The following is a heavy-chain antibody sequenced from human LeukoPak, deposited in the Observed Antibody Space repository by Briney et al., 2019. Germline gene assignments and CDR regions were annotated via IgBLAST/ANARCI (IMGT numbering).Heavy chain of an antibody. J-gene: IGHJ4*02. CDR3: ARDGTYYYDSSGYYSFDY. Sequence: GGSLRLSCAASGFTFSSYSMNSVRQAPGKGLEWVSSISSSSSYIYYADSVKGRFTISRDNAKNSLYLQMNSLRAEDTAVYYCARDGTYYYDSSGYYSFDYWSQGTLVTVSS. D-gene: IGHD3-22*01. CDR1: GFTFSSYS. V-gene: IGHV3-21*01. CDR2: ISSSSSYI.